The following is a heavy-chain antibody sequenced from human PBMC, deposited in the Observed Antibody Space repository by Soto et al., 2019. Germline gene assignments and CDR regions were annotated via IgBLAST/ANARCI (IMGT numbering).Heavy chain of an antibody. Sequence: GGSLRLSCAASGFTFSSYWMHWVRQAPGKGLVWVSRINSDGSSTSYADSVKGRFTISRDNAKNTLYLQMNSLRAEDTAVYYCARDDVPYYYGSGSRPGKIDYWGQGTLVTVPS. D-gene: IGHD3-10*01. CDR1: GFTFSSYW. V-gene: IGHV3-74*01. CDR2: INSDGSST. CDR3: ARDDVPYYYGSGSRPGKIDY. J-gene: IGHJ4*02.